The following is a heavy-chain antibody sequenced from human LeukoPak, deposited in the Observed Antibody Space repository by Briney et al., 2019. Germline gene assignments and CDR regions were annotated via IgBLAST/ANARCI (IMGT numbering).Heavy chain of an antibody. V-gene: IGHV4-34*01. CDR1: GGSFSGYY. CDR2: INHRGST. CDR3: ARVPESVGINYFDY. Sequence: PSETLSLTCAVYGGSFSGYYWSWIRQPSGRGLEWIGEINHRGSTNRNSSLKSRVTISVDTSKNQFSLKVTSVIAADTAVYYCARVPESVGINYFDYWGQGILVTVSS. J-gene: IGHJ4*02. D-gene: IGHD1-26*01.